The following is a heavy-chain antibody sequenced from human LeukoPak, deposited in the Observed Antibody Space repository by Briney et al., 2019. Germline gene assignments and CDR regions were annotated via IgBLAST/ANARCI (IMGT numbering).Heavy chain of an antibody. D-gene: IGHD2-8*01. Sequence: GGSLRLSCAASGFTFDDYAMHWVRQAPGKGLEWVSGISWNSGSIGYADSVKGRFTISRDSSKNILYLQMNSLRAEDTAVYYCAKDRCSNGVGCYYYYMDVWGKGTTVTISS. V-gene: IGHV3-9*01. CDR1: GFTFDDYA. J-gene: IGHJ6*03. CDR3: AKDRCSNGVGCYYYYMDV. CDR2: ISWNSGSI.